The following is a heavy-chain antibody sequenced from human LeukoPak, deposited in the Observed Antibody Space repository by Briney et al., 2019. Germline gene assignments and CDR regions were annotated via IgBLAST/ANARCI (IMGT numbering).Heavy chain of an antibody. Sequence: SETLSLTCTVSGGSISSYYWSWIRQPPGKGLEWIGYIYYSGSTNYNPSLKSRVTISVDTSKNQFSLKLSSVAAADTAVYYCARDQSMLSYYYGMDVWGQGTTVTVSS. J-gene: IGHJ6*02. CDR3: ARDQSMLSYYYGMDV. CDR2: IYYSGST. V-gene: IGHV4-59*01. CDR1: GGSISSYY. D-gene: IGHD2-8*01.